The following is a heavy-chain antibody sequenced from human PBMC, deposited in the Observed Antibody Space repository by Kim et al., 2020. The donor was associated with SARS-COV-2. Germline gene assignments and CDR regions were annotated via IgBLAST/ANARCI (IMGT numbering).Heavy chain of an antibody. V-gene: IGHV3-23*01. Sequence: GGSLRLSCAASGFTFRTYAMSWVRQAPGTELEWVSSIKGSGDNTYYADSVKGRFTISRDSSKDTLYLQMNSLRAEDTALYYCARGRSITVAGIFNSWGQGTLVTVSS. D-gene: IGHD6-19*01. J-gene: IGHJ4*02. CDR3: ARGRSITVAGIFNS. CDR1: GFTFRTYA. CDR2: IKGSGDNT.